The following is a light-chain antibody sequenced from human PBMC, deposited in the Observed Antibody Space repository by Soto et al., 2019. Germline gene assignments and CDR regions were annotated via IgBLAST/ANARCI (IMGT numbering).Light chain of an antibody. CDR1: SSEVGGYNY. V-gene: IGLV2-14*03. Sequence: QSALTQPASVSGSPGQSITISCTGTSSEVGGYNYVSWYQHHPGKAPKLMIYDVSNRPSGVSNRFSGSKSGNTASLTISGLQAEDEAGYYCSSYTSSSTLYVFGTGTKLTVL. J-gene: IGLJ1*01. CDR2: DVS. CDR3: SSYTSSSTLYV.